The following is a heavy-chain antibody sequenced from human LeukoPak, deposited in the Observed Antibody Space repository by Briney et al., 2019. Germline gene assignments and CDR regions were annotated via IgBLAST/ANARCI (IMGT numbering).Heavy chain of an antibody. V-gene: IGHV3-74*01. J-gene: IGHJ1*01. Sequence: GGSLRLSCTASGFSFSGHWMHWARQLPGKGLVWLSRISPTGSTTSYADSVKGRFTVSRDNAKNTLYLQVNSLRAEDTAVYYCAKDSDCSGGSCYSGYFQHWGQGTLVTVSS. D-gene: IGHD2-15*01. CDR3: AKDSDCSGGSCYSGYFQH. CDR2: ISPTGSTT. CDR1: GFSFSGHW.